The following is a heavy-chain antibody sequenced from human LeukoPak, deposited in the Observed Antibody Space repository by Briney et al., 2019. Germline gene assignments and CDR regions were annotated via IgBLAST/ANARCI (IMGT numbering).Heavy chain of an antibody. CDR1: GGSISSSSYY. CDR2: IYYSGST. V-gene: IGHV4-39*01. Sequence: SETLSLTCTVSGGSISSSSYYWGWIRQPPGKGLEWIGGIYYSGSTYYNPSLKSRVTISVDTSKNQFSLKLSSVTAADTAVYYCARQGYNGPTYYYGSKKIRNWFDPWGQGTLVTVSS. D-gene: IGHD3-22*01. CDR3: ARQGYNGPTYYYGSKKIRNWFDP. J-gene: IGHJ5*02.